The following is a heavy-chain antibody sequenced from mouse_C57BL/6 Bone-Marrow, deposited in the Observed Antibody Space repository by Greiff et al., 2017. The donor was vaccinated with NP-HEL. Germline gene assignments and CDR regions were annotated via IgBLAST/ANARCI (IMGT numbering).Heavy chain of an antibody. V-gene: IGHV1-66*01. CDR2: IYPGSGNT. J-gene: IGHJ3*01. CDR3: ARDDYDWFAY. Sequence: VQLVESGPELVKPGASVKISCKASGYSFTSYYIHWVKQRPGQGLEWIGWIYPGSGNTKYNEKFKGKATLTADTSSSTAYMQLSSLTSEDSAVYYCARDDYDWFAYWGKGTLVTVSA. D-gene: IGHD2-4*01. CDR1: GYSFTSYY.